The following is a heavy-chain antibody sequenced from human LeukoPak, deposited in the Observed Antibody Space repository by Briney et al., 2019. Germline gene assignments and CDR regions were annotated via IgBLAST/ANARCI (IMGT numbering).Heavy chain of an antibody. Sequence: PGGSLRLSCAASGFTFSNYAMSWVRQAPGEGLEWVSAISGSGGSTYYADSVKGRFTISRDNSKNTLYLQMNSLRAEDTAVYYCAKVETYYDILTGHYKGNWFDPWGQGTLVTVSS. D-gene: IGHD3-9*01. J-gene: IGHJ5*02. CDR1: GFTFSNYA. CDR2: ISGSGGST. V-gene: IGHV3-23*01. CDR3: AKVETYYDILTGHYKGNWFDP.